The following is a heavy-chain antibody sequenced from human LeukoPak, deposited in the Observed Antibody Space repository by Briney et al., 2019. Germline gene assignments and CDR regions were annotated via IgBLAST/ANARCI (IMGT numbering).Heavy chain of an antibody. J-gene: IGHJ5*02. CDR1: GGSISSSSYY. V-gene: IGHV4-39*07. Sequence: KPSEALSLTCTVSGGSISSSSYYWGWIRQPPGKGLEWIGSIYYSGSTYYNPSLKSRVTISVDTSKNQFSLKLSSVTAADTAVYYCARDRAPNYDYVWGKTKLPVWLDPWGQGTLVTVSS. CDR3: ARDRAPNYDYVWGKTKLPVWLDP. CDR2: IYYSGST. D-gene: IGHD3-16*01.